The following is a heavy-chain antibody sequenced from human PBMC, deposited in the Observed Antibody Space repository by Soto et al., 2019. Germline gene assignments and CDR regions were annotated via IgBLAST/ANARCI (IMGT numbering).Heavy chain of an antibody. V-gene: IGHV6-1*01. J-gene: IGHJ4*02. D-gene: IGHD5-18*01. CDR2: TYYRSKWYY. CDR3: ARDPGYSLDY. Sequence: SQTLSLTCAISGDSVSIKSAAWNWIRQSPSRGLEWLGRTYYRSKWYYDYADSVKSRITINSDTSKNQFSLQLNSVTPGDTAVYYCARDPGYSLDYWGQGTLVTVS. CDR1: GDSVSIKSAA.